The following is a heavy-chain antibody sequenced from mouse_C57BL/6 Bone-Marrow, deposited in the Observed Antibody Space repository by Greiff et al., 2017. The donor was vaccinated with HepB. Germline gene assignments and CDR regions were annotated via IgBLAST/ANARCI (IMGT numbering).Heavy chain of an antibody. D-gene: IGHD2-2*01. CDR3: TTWRVTTGYYFDY. CDR2: IDPENGDT. CDR1: GFNIKDDY. V-gene: IGHV14-4*01. J-gene: IGHJ2*01. Sequence: EVKLMESGAELVRPGASVKLSCTASGFNIKDDYMHWVKQRPEQGLEWIGWIDPENGDTEYASKFQGKATITADTSSNTAYLQLSSLTSEDTAVYYCTTWRVTTGYYFDYWGQGTTLTVSS.